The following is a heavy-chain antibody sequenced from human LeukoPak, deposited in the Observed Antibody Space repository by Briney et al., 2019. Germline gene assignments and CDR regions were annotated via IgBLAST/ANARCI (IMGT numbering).Heavy chain of an antibody. D-gene: IGHD4-23*01. V-gene: IGHV3-7*01. CDR3: ARYIETPRRDLDY. CDR2: IKQDGSEK. CDR1: GFTLSSYW. J-gene: IGHJ4*02. Sequence: GGSLRLSCEASGFTLSSYWMSWVRQAPGKGLEWVARIKQDGSEKHYMDSVKGRFTISRDNAQNSLYLQLNTLRAEDTAVYYCARYIETPRRDLDYWGQGSLVTVSS.